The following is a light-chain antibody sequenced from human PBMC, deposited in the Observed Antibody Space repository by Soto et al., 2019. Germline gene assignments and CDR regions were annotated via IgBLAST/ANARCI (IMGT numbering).Light chain of an antibody. Sequence: DIQMTQPPSSLSASVGDRVTISCRASQNIYIYLNWYQQKPGKAPKLLIYGASNLRSGVPSRFSGSGSGSDFTLSISSLQPEDFATCFCQQSYSTLPTFGPGTKVDIK. V-gene: IGKV1-39*01. CDR3: QQSYSTLPT. CDR1: QNIYIY. J-gene: IGKJ3*01. CDR2: GAS.